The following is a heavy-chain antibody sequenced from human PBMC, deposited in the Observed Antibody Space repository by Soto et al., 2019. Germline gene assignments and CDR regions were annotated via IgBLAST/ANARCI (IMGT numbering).Heavy chain of an antibody. CDR3: ARSGYCSGGSCYSELYYYYYGMDV. V-gene: IGHV3-30-3*01. CDR2: ISYDGSNK. D-gene: IGHD2-15*01. J-gene: IGHJ6*01. Sequence: QVQLVESGGGVVQPGRSLRLSCAASGFTFSSYAMHWVRQAPGKGLEWVAVISYDGSNKYYADSVKGRFTISRDNSKNTLYLQMNSLRAEDTAVYYCARSGYCSGGSCYSELYYYYYGMDVW. CDR1: GFTFSSYA.